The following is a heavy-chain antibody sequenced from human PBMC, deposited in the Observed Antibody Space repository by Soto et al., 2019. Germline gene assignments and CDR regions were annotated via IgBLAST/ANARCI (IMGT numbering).Heavy chain of an antibody. V-gene: IGHV1-8*01. CDR3: ARGRSYGLAY. CDR1: GYTFTSYD. D-gene: IGHD5-18*01. Sequence: QVQLVQSGAEVKKPGASVKVSCKASGYTFTSYDINWVRQATGQGLEWMGWMNPNSGNTVYAQKLQGRVTMTRNTCLSTADMELSSLRSEETAEYYCARGRSYGLAYWGQGTLVTVSS. J-gene: IGHJ4*02. CDR2: MNPNSGNT.